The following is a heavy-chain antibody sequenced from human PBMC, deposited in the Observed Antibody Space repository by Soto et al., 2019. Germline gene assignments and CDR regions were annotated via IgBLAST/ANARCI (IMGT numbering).Heavy chain of an antibody. Sequence: LSLTCTVSGASISSSSYYWGGIRQPPGKGLEWIGSIYYSGSTSYNPSLKSRVTISVDTSKNQLSLKLSSVTAADTAVYYCARTSSGYFNYWGQGTLVTVSS. V-gene: IGHV4-39*01. CDR3: ARTSSGYFNY. J-gene: IGHJ4*02. CDR2: IYYSGST. CDR1: GASISSSSYY. D-gene: IGHD3-22*01.